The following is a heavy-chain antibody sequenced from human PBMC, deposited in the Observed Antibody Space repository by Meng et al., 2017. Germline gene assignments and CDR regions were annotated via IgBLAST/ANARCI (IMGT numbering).Heavy chain of an antibody. D-gene: IGHD4-17*01. CDR3: ARNNYGDYKNWYFDL. J-gene: IGHJ2*01. CDR2: IYHSGST. CDR1: GYSISSGYY. Sequence: SETLSLTCAVSGYSISSGYYWGWIRQPPGKGLEWIGSIYHSGSTYYNPSLKSRVTISVDTSKNQFSLKLSSVTAADTAVYYCARNNYGDYKNWYFDLWGRGTLVTVSS. V-gene: IGHV4-38-2*01.